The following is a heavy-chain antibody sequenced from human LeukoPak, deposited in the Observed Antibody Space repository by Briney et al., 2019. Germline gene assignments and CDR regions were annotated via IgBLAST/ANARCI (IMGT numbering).Heavy chain of an antibody. CDR1: GYSFSRCYY. CDR2: IYHSWST. CDR3: ARAVAGIGPLDYFDY. J-gene: IGHJ4*02. Sequence: SETLSLTCAGSGYSFSRCYYWGLIRQPPGKGLGLSGSIYHSWSTYYNPSLKSRVTISVDTSKNQFSLKLSSVTAADTAVYYCARAVAGIGPLDYFDYWGQGTLVTVSS. V-gene: IGHV4-38-2*01. D-gene: IGHD6-19*01.